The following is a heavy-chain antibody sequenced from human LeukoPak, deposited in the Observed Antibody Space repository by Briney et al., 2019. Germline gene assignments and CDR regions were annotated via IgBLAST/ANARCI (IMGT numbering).Heavy chain of an antibody. V-gene: IGHV1-18*01. Sequence: ASVKVSCKASGYTFTSYGISWVRQAPGQGLEWMGWISVYNGNTNYAQKLQGRVTMTTDTSTSTAYMELRSLRSDDTAVYYCARVQQWLVRSYYYYGMDVWGQGTTVTVSS. J-gene: IGHJ6*02. D-gene: IGHD6-19*01. CDR2: ISVYNGNT. CDR3: ARVQQWLVRSYYYYGMDV. CDR1: GYTFTSYG.